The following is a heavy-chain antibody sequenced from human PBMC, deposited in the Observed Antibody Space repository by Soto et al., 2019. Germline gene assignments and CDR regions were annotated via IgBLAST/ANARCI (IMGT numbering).Heavy chain of an antibody. CDR2: IWYDGSNK. CDR3: AREVYSSGSYYFDY. D-gene: IGHD6-19*01. J-gene: IGHJ4*02. Sequence: QVQLVESGGGVVQPGRSLRLSCAASGFTFSSYGMHWVRQAPGKGLEWVAVIWYDGSNKYYADSVKGRFTISRDNSKNTLYLQMNSLRAEDTAVYYCAREVYSSGSYYFDYWGQGTLVTVSS. V-gene: IGHV3-33*01. CDR1: GFTFSSYG.